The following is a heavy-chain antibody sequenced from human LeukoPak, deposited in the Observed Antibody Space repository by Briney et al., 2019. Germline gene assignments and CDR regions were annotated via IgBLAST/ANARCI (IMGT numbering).Heavy chain of an antibody. CDR3: AGGHILTGYYYYYYMDV. V-gene: IGHV4-34*01. J-gene: IGHJ6*03. CDR2: INHSGST. Sequence: SETLSLTCAVYGGSFSGYYWSWIRQPPGKGLEWTGEINHSGSTNYNPSLKSRVTISVDTSKNQFSLKLSSVTAADTAVYYCAGGHILTGYYYYYYMDVWGKGTTVTVSS. D-gene: IGHD3-9*01. CDR1: GGSFSGYY.